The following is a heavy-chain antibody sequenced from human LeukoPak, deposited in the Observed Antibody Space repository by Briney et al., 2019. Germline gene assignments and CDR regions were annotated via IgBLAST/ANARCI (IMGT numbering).Heavy chain of an antibody. CDR3: ARGGIAARYNWFDP. CDR1: GFTFSSYA. CDR2: ISYDGSNK. V-gene: IGHV3-30*01. D-gene: IGHD6-6*01. J-gene: IGHJ5*02. Sequence: GGSLRLSCAASGFTFSSYAMHWVRQAPGKGLEWVAVISYDGSNKYYADSVKGRFTISRDNSKKTLYLQMNSLRAEDTAVYYCARGGIAARYNWFDPWGQGTLVTVSS.